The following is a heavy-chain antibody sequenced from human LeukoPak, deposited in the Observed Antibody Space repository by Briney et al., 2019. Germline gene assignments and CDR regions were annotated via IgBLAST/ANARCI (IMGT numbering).Heavy chain of an antibody. V-gene: IGHV1-58*01. J-gene: IGHJ4*02. CDR1: GFTFTSSA. D-gene: IGHD1-26*01. CDR2: IVVGSGNT. Sequence: SVKVSCKASGFTFTSSAVQWVRQARGQRLEWIGWIVVGSGNTNYAQKFQEIVTITRDMSTSTAYMELSSLRSEDTAVYYCAVDSGSYQFDYWGQGTLVTVSS. CDR3: AVDSGSYQFDY.